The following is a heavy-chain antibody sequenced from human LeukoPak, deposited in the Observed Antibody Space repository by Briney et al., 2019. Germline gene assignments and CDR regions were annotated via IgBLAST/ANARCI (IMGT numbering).Heavy chain of an antibody. D-gene: IGHD6-13*01. CDR2: ISGSGGST. CDR3: AKDFRSSWYRYFDY. J-gene: IGHJ4*02. CDR1: GFTFSSYA. Sequence: GGSLRLSCAASGFTFSSYAMSWVRQAPGKGLEWVSAISGSGGSTYYADSVKGRFTISRDNSKNTLYLQMSSPRAEDTAVYYCAKDFRSSWYRYFDYWGQGALVTVSS. V-gene: IGHV3-23*01.